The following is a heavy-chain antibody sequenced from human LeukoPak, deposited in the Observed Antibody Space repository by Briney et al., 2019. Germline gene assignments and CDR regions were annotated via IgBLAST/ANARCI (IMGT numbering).Heavy chain of an antibody. CDR2: IYTSGST. CDR3: ARAPYYYDSSGYSRFPYYCYMDV. Sequence: PSETLSLTCTVSGGSISSYYWSWIRQPAGKGLEWIGRIYTSGSTNYNPSLKSRVTMSVDTSKNQFSLKLSSVTAADTAVYYCARAPYYYDSSGYSRFPYYCYMDVWGKGTTVTVSS. V-gene: IGHV4-4*07. CDR1: GGSISSYY. D-gene: IGHD3-22*01. J-gene: IGHJ6*03.